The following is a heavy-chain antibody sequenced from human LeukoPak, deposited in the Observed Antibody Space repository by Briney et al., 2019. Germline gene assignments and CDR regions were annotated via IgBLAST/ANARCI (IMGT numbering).Heavy chain of an antibody. CDR2: IIPIFGTA. Sequence: SVKVSCKASGGTFSSYAISWVRQAPGQGLEWMGGIIPIFGTANYAQKFQGRVTITADDSTSTAYMELSSLRSEDTAVYYCAREGYCSGGSCFHDYWGQGTLVTVSS. D-gene: IGHD2-15*01. J-gene: IGHJ4*02. V-gene: IGHV1-69*13. CDR3: AREGYCSGGSCFHDY. CDR1: GGTFSSYA.